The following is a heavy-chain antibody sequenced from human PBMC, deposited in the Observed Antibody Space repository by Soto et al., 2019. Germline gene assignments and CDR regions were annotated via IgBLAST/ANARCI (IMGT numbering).Heavy chain of an antibody. J-gene: IGHJ6*02. CDR2: IYYSGST. CDR3: ACIFSGGYGYGFYYYGMRAGWASIAVVPV. Sequence: SETLSLTCAVYGGSFSSSSYYWGWIRPPPGKGLEWIGSIYYSGSTYYNPSLKSRVTISVDTSKNQFSLKLSSVTAADTAVYYCACIFSGGYGYGFYYYGMRAGWASIAVVPVWGQGTTVTVSS. D-gene: IGHD5-18*01. V-gene: IGHV4-39*01. CDR1: GGSFSSSSYY.